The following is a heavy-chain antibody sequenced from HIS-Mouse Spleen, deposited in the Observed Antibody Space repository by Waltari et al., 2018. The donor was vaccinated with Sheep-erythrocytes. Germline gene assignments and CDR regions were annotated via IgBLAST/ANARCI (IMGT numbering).Heavy chain of an antibody. V-gene: IGHV3-21*01. CDR1: GFTFSRYS. J-gene: IGHJ4*02. D-gene: IGHD3-3*01. Sequence: EVQLVESGGGLVKPGGSLRLSCAASGFTFSRYSMDWVRQAPGKGVEWVLSLISGSIYIYYADSVKGRFTISRDNAKNSLYLQMNSLRAEDTAVYYCARASIFGVVRGFDYWGQGTLVTVSS. CDR2: LISGSIYI. CDR3: ARASIFGVVRGFDY.